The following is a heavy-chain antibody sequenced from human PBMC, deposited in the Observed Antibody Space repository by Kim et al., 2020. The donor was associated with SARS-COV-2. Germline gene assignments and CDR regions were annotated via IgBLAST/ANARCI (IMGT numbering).Heavy chain of an antibody. V-gene: IGHV4-31*03. J-gene: IGHJ6*03. Sequence: SETLSLTCTVSGGSISSGGYYWSWIRQHPGKGLEWIGEINHSGSTNYNPSLKSRVTISVDTSKNQFSLKLSSVTAADTAVYYCARGTRQWLVRGPYYYYMDVWGKGTTVTVSS. CDR2: INHSGST. CDR1: GGSISSGGYY. CDR3: ARGTRQWLVRGPYYYYMDV. D-gene: IGHD6-19*01.